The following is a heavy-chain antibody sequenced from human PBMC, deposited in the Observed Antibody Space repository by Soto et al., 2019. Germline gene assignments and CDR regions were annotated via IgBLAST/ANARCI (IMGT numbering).Heavy chain of an antibody. Sequence: SETLPLTCTVPPGSINYSNYSWASPPQPPGKGLEWIGSIYYSGSTYYNPSLKSRVTISVDTSKDQFSLKLSSVTAADTAVYYCATTGAPRYYYYSMDVWGKGNTVT. D-gene: IGHD1-26*01. V-gene: IGHV4-39*01. CDR2: IYYSGST. J-gene: IGHJ6*03. CDR3: ATTGAPRYYYYSMDV. CDR1: PGSINYSNYS.